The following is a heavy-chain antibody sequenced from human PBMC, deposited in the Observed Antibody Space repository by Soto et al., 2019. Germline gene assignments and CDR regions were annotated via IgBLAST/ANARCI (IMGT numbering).Heavy chain of an antibody. CDR1: GGSFSGYY. D-gene: IGHD3-9*01. V-gene: IGHV4-34*01. Sequence: SETLSLTCAVYGGSFSGYYWSWIRQPPGKGLEWIGEINHSGSTNYNPSLKSRVTISVDTSKNQFSLKLSSVTAADTAVYYCARGYYDILTGYYTPGFDPWGKGTLVTVS. CDR3: ARGYYDILTGYYTPGFDP. J-gene: IGHJ5*02. CDR2: INHSGST.